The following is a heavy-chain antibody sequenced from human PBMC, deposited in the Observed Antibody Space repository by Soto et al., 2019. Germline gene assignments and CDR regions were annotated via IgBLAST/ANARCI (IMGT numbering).Heavy chain of an antibody. Sequence: PSDTLSLTCTVSGGSIGNFYWNWVGQPPGKGLEWIGHIFYTGVTNYNPSLKSRVTISVDTSNHQSSLKLTSVAAADTAVYYCARSTHVRSATFDPWGQGTLVTVS. CDR3: ARSTHVRSATFDP. CDR2: IFYTGVT. D-gene: IGHD3-3*01. J-gene: IGHJ5*02. CDR1: GGSIGNFY. V-gene: IGHV4-59*08.